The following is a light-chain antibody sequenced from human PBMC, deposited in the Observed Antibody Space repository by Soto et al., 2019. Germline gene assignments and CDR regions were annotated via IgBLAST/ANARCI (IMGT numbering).Light chain of an antibody. CDR2: DAS. V-gene: IGKV3-11*01. J-gene: IGKJ4*01. Sequence: EIVLTQSPATLSLSPGERATLSCRASQSVSSYLTWYQQKPGQAPRLLIYDASNRATGIPARFSGSGSGTDFTLTSSSPEPEDFAVYYCQQRSNWPLTFGGGTKVEIK. CDR3: QQRSNWPLT. CDR1: QSVSSY.